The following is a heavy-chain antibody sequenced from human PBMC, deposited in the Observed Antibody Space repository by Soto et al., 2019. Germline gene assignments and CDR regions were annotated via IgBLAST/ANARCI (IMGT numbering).Heavy chain of an antibody. CDR2: ISYDGSNK. CDR3: ARDGAYYDSSGYYYWSGFDY. D-gene: IGHD3-22*01. V-gene: IGHV3-30-3*01. Sequence: PGGSLRLSCAASGFTFSSYAMHWVRQAPGKGLEWVAVISYDGSNKYYADSVKGRFTISRDNSKNTLYLQMNSLRAEDTAVYYCARDGAYYDSSGYYYWSGFDYWGQGTLVTV. J-gene: IGHJ4*02. CDR1: GFTFSSYA.